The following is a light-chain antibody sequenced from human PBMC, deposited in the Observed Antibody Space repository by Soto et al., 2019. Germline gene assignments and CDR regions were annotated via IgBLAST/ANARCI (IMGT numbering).Light chain of an antibody. CDR2: GAS. V-gene: IGKV3-20*01. Sequence: EIVLTQSPGTLSLSPGERATFSCRASQTVISNYLAWYQQKPAPAPRLLIYGASSRATVIPDRVSGSGSGTDFTLTISSLEPDDFAVYYCQQNYISLFTFGPGTKVAIK. CDR3: QQNYISLFT. CDR1: QTVISNY. J-gene: IGKJ3*01.